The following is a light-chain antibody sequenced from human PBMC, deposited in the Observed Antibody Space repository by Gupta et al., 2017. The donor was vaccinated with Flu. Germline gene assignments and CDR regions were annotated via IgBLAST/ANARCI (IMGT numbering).Light chain of an antibody. J-gene: IGLJ3*02. CDR3: NSRDSSGDHLV. CDR1: NLRSYY. CDR2: DNN. Sequence: ASAVSVALGQTVRITCPGDNLRSYYAGWSQPTPGQAPLLVIYDNNTRPSGIPDRFSGSNSGNTASLTITGARAEDEADYYCNSRDSSGDHLVFGGGTKLTVL. V-gene: IGLV3-19*01.